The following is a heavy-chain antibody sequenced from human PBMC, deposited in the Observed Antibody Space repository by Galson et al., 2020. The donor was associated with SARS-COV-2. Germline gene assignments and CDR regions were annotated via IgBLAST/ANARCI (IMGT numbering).Heavy chain of an antibody. CDR2: ISPDGSDK. D-gene: IGHD1-1*01. J-gene: IGHJ3*01. V-gene: IGHV3-30*18. CDR3: AKENEASDL. CDR1: GFTFSPYH. Sequence: GGSLRLSCAASGFTFSPYHMHWVRQAPGKGLEWVALISPDGSDKKYANSVKDRFTISRDNSQNTLYLQMNSLRAEDTAVYYCAKENEASDLWGQGTMVTVSS.